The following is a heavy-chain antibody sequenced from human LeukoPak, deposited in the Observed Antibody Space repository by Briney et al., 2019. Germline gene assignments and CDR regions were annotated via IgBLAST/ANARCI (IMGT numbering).Heavy chain of an antibody. Sequence: PSETLSLTCTVSGGSISSYYWSWIRQPPTKGLEWIGFIYHSGTTYYNPSLKSRVTMSVDKSKNQFSLKLSSATAADTAVYYCARVLDYTNYVDYWGQGTLVTVSS. D-gene: IGHD4-11*01. CDR2: IYHSGTT. V-gene: IGHV4-59*12. CDR3: ARVLDYTNYVDY. CDR1: GGSISSYY. J-gene: IGHJ4*02.